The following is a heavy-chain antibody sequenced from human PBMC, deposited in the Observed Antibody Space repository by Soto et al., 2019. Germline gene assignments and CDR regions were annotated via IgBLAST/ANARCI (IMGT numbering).Heavy chain of an antibody. J-gene: IGHJ4*02. CDR1: GGSISNYY. CDR2: IYYSGST. D-gene: IGHD5-12*01. Sequence: SETLSLTCTVSGGSISNYYWTWIRQPPGKGLEWIGYIYYSGSTYHNPSLKSRVTISVDTSKNQFSLKLGSVTAADTAVYYCAREMATISLDYWGQGTLVTVSS. CDR3: AREMATISLDY. V-gene: IGHV4-30-4*08.